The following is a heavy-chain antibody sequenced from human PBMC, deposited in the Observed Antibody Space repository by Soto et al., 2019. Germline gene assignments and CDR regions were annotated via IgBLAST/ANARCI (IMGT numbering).Heavy chain of an antibody. V-gene: IGHV3-23*01. CDR3: AKGVVVAANADYYYYGMDV. Sequence: EVQLLESGGGLVQPGGSLRLSCAASGFTFSTYAMSWVRQAPGKGLEWVSTISGSGNSTYSADSVKGRFTISRDNSKNTLYLQMNSLRAEDTAVYYCAKGVVVAANADYYYYGMDVWGQGTTVTVSS. CDR2: ISGSGNST. J-gene: IGHJ6*02. D-gene: IGHD2-2*01. CDR1: GFTFSTYA.